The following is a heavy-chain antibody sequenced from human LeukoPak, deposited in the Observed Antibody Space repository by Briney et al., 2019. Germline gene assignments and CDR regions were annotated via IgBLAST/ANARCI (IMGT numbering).Heavy chain of an antibody. V-gene: IGHV4-4*02. D-gene: IGHD5-18*01. CDR3: ARSRSGGYSYGFDY. Sequence: SETLSLTCAVSGGSVSSSNWWSWVRQPPGKGLEWIGEIYHSGSTNYNPSLKSRITISVDKSKNQFSLKLSSVTAADTAVYYCARSRSGGYSYGFDYWGQGTLVTVSS. J-gene: IGHJ4*02. CDR2: IYHSGST. CDR1: GGSVSSSNW.